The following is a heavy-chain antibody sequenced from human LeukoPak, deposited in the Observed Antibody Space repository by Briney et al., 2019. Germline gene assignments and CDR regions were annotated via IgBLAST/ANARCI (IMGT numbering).Heavy chain of an antibody. V-gene: IGHV1-46*03. CDR2: INPSGGST. CDR1: GYTFTSYY. J-gene: IGHJ6*02. D-gene: IGHD5-18*01. Sequence: GASVKVSCKASGYTFTSYYMHCVRQAPGQGLEWMGIINPSGGSTSYAQKFQGRVTMTRDTSTSTVYMELSSLRSEDTAVYYCARGGYSYGDPRAFYYYYGMDVWGQGTTVTVSS. CDR3: ARGGYSYGDPRAFYYYYGMDV.